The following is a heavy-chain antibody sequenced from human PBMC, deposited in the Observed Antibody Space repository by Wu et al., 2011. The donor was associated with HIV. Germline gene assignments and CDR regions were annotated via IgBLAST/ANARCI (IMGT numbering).Heavy chain of an antibody. Sequence: QVQLVQSGAEVKSPGASVKVSCKASNYIFTTYAISWVRQAPGQGLEWMGYISPYDGDTHYAQKFQGRVTMTTDTSTSTAYMELRSLRSDDTAVYYCARDPLRTKRAFDIWGQGTMVTVSS. CDR1: NYIFTTYA. CDR3: ARDPLRTKRAFDI. V-gene: IGHV1-18*01. D-gene: IGHD2-8*01. J-gene: IGHJ3*02. CDR2: ISPYDGDT.